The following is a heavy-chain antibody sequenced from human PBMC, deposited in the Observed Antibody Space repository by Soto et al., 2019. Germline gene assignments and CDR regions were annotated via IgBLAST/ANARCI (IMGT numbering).Heavy chain of an antibody. CDR2: TSYDGSNK. CDR3: AKDLGDYYYYGMDV. Sequence: PGGSLRLSCAASGFTFSSYGMHWVRQAPGKGLEWVAVTSYDGSNKYYADSVKGRFTISRDNSKNTLYLQMNSLRAEDTAVYYCAKDLGDYYYYGMDVWGQGTTVTVSS. V-gene: IGHV3-30*18. CDR1: GFTFSSYG. D-gene: IGHD4-17*01. J-gene: IGHJ6*02.